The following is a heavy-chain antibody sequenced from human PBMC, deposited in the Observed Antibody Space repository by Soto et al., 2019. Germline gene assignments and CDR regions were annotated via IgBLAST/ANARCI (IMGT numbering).Heavy chain of an antibody. J-gene: IGHJ4*02. D-gene: IGHD3-22*01. CDR1: GGTFSSYA. V-gene: IGHV1-69*06. CDR2: IIPIFGTA. Sequence: QVQLVQSGAEVKKPGSSVKVSCKASGGTFSSYAISWVRQAPGQGLEWMGGIIPIFGTANYAQKFQGRVTITADKSTSTAYMELSSLRSEDTVVYYCARPRGYYDSSGYYRLGYFDYWGQGTLVTVSS. CDR3: ARPRGYYDSSGYYRLGYFDY.